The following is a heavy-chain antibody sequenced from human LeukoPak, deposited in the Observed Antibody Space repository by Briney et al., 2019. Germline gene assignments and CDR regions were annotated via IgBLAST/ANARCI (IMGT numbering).Heavy chain of an antibody. CDR2: IWYDGSNK. J-gene: IGHJ4*02. CDR3: ARDLRRGTFDY. V-gene: IGHV3-33*01. Sequence: GGSLRLSCAASGSTFSSYGMHWVRQAPGKGLEWVAVIWYDGSNKYYADSVKGRFTISRDNSKNTLYLQMNSLRAEDTAVYYCARDLRRGTFDYWGQGTLVTVSS. CDR1: GSTFSSYG. D-gene: IGHD1-1*01.